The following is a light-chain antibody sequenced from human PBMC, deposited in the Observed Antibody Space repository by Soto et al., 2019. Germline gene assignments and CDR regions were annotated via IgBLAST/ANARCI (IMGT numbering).Light chain of an antibody. J-gene: IGLJ3*02. CDR1: SADVGAFDY. CDR3: AAYTTSSTLV. Sequence: QSALTQPASVSGSPGQSITISCAGTSADVGAFDYVSWYQHHPGKAPKLMIFDVSDRPSGVSTRFSGSKSANMASLTISGLQPDDEADYYCAAYTTSSTLVFGGGTKVTVL. CDR2: DVS. V-gene: IGLV2-14*03.